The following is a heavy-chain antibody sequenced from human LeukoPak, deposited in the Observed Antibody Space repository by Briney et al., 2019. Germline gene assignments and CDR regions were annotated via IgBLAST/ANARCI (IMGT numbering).Heavy chain of an antibody. D-gene: IGHD3-10*01. V-gene: IGHV4-39*01. CDR2: IYYSGST. CDR1: GGPISSSSYY. J-gene: IGHJ4*02. Sequence: SETLSLTCTVSGGPISSSSYYWGWIRQPPGKGLEWIGSIYYSGSTYYNPSLKSRVTISVDTSKNQFSLKLSSVTAADTAVYYCARRMVRGVSPMYWGQGTLVTLSS. CDR3: ARRMVRGVSPMY.